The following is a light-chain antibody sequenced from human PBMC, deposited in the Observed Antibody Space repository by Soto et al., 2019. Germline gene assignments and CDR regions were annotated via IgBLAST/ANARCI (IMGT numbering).Light chain of an antibody. CDR1: SSDVGTYNL. V-gene: IGLV2-23*02. Sequence: ALTQPASVSGSPGQSITISCTGTSSDVGTYNLVSWYQQHPGKAPKLIIYEVNKRPSGVSNRFSGSTSGNTASLTISGLQTEDEADYYCCSFVGSRVFGGGTKLTVL. CDR2: EVN. CDR3: CSFVGSRV. J-gene: IGLJ3*02.